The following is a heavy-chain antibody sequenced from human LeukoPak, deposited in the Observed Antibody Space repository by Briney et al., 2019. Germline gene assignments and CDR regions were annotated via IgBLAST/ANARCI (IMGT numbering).Heavy chain of an antibody. J-gene: IGHJ5*02. Sequence: PETLSLTCAVCGGSFSGYYWSWIRPPPGKGVEGIGDINHSGSTNYNPSLKSRVTISVDTFKIQFSLELSSVSAADTAVYYCARARAYDILTGYYVNWFDPWGREPWSPSPQ. CDR3: ARARAYDILTGYYVNWFDP. V-gene: IGHV4-34*01. CDR1: GGSFSGYY. CDR2: INHSGST. D-gene: IGHD3-9*01.